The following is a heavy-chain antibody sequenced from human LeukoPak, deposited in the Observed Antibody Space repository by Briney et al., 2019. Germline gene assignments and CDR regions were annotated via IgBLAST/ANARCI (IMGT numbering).Heavy chain of an antibody. V-gene: IGHV1-69*13. J-gene: IGHJ4*02. CDR1: GGTFSSYG. Sequence: SVKVSCKASGGTFSSYGISWVRQAPGQGLEWMGEIIPIFGTTKYAQKFQGRVTITADESTSTAYMEVSSLRSEDTAVYYCAREGVDYYDSSAYLDYWGQGTLVTVSS. CDR3: AREGVDYYDSSAYLDY. CDR2: IIPIFGTT. D-gene: IGHD3-22*01.